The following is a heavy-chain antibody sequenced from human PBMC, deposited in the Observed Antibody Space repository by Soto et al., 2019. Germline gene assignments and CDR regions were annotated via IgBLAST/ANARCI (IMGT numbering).Heavy chain of an antibody. D-gene: IGHD5-18*01. J-gene: IGHJ5*02. V-gene: IGHV4-31*03. Sequence: PSEPLSLTCPVSGASVSTGGYYWGWVRQRPGRGLKWLGYVYESGYTYYNMSLQSGLTISLDRSNNQFSLGLTSVTAADTAVYYRVRAVRHTAMVYPGFDPW. CDR1: GASVSTGGYY. CDR3: VRAVRHTAMVYPGFDP. CDR2: VYESGYT.